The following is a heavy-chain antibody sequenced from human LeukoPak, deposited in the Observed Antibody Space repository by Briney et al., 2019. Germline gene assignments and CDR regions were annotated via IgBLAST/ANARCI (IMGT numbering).Heavy chain of an antibody. CDR2: INHSGST. J-gene: IGHJ3*02. CDR1: GGXFSGYY. Sequence: SETLSLTCAVYGGXFSGYYCSWIRQPPGKGLEWIGEINHSGSTNYNPSLKSRVTISVDTSKNQFSLKLSSVTAADTAVYYCARLLLGDGAFDIWGQGTMVTVSS. CDR3: ARLLLGDGAFDI. D-gene: IGHD3-3*02. V-gene: IGHV4-34*01.